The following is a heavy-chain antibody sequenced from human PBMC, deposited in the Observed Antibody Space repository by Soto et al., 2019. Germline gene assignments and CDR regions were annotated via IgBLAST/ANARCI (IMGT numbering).Heavy chain of an antibody. Sequence: PSETLSLTCTVSGGSISGYYWSWIRQPPGKGLEWIGSIYYSGSTYYNPSLKSRVTISVDTSKNHFSLKLSSVTAADTAVYYCATQEVGGSYVYTFDPWGQGTLVTVS. J-gene: IGHJ5*02. CDR3: ATQEVGGSYVYTFDP. CDR2: IYYSGST. CDR1: GGSISGYY. D-gene: IGHD1-26*01. V-gene: IGHV4-59*05.